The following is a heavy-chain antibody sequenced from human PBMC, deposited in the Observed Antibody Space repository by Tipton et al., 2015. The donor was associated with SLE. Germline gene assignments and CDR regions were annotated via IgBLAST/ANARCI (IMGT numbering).Heavy chain of an antibody. D-gene: IGHD3-16*02. V-gene: IGHV3-23*03. CDR1: EFTFNKYA. Sequence: SLRLSCAASEFTFNKYAMNWVRQAPGKGLELVSVIYRGGRTYFVDSVKGRFTVSRDNSKNTLYLQMNSLRVEDTAVYYCAKIRSESYLDAFDIWGQGTKVTVSS. CDR2: IYRGGRT. J-gene: IGHJ3*02. CDR3: AKIRSESYLDAFDI.